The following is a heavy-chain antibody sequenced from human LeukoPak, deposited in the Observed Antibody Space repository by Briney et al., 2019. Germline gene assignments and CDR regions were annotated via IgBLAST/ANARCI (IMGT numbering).Heavy chain of an antibody. CDR1: GDSVSSNNAA. Sequence: SQTLSLTCAISGDSVSSNNAAWNWIRQSPSRGLEWLGRTYYRSKWFNDYAVSVKSRITINPDTSKNRFSLQLNSVTPEDTAVYYCATVPGWYEYNWLDPWGQGTLVTVSS. CDR2: TYYRSKWFN. V-gene: IGHV6-1*01. CDR3: ATVPGWYEYNWLDP. D-gene: IGHD6-19*01. J-gene: IGHJ5*02.